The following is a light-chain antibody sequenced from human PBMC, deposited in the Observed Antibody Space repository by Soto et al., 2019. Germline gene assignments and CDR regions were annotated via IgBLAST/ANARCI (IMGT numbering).Light chain of an antibody. CDR3: QQSYSTPRT. Sequence: DIQMTPSPSSLSASVGDRVTITCRASQSISSYLNWYQQKPGKAPKLLIYAASSLQSGVPSRFSGSASGTDFTLTISSLQPEDFATYYCQQSYSTPRTFGQGTKVEIK. V-gene: IGKV1-39*01. J-gene: IGKJ1*01. CDR2: AAS. CDR1: QSISSY.